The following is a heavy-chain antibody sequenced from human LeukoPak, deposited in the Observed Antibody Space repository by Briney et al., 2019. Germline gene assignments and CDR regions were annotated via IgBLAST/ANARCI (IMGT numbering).Heavy chain of an antibody. Sequence: GGSLRLSCAASGFTFSSYAMSWVRQAPGKGLEWVSYISSSSSTTNYADSVKGRFTISRDNDKNSLYLQMNSLRDEDTAVYYCARTRYGNYWTDYWGQGTLVTVSS. CDR2: ISSSSSTT. V-gene: IGHV3-48*02. D-gene: IGHD4-17*01. J-gene: IGHJ4*02. CDR3: ARTRYGNYWTDY. CDR1: GFTFSSYA.